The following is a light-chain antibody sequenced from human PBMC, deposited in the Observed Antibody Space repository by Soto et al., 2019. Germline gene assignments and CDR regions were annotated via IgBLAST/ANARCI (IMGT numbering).Light chain of an antibody. CDR2: GAA. J-gene: IGKJ5*01. CDR3: QQYGSSPPIT. CDR1: QSVSSSY. Sequence: EIVLTQSPGTLSLSPGERATLSCRASQSVSSSYLAWYQQNPGQAPRLLIYGAASRATGIPDRFSGSGSGTDFTLTISRLEPEDFAVYYCQQYGSSPPITFGQGTRLDIK. V-gene: IGKV3-20*01.